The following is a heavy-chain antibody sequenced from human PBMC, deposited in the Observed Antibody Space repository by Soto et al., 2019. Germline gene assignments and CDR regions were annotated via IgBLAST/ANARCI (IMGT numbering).Heavy chain of an antibody. CDR3: ATYPRTGWRTFDY. D-gene: IGHD6-19*01. CDR2: INHSGST. CDR1: GGSFSGYY. Sequence: SETLSLTCAVYGGSFSGYYWSWIRQPPGEGLEWIGEINHSGSTNYNPSLKSRVTISVDTSKNQFSLKLSSVTAADTAVYYCATYPRTGWRTFDYWGQGTLVTVSS. V-gene: IGHV4-34*01. J-gene: IGHJ4*02.